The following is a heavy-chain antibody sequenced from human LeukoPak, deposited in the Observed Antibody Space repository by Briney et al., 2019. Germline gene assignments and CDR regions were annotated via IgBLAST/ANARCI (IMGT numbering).Heavy chain of an antibody. V-gene: IGHV1-3*04. D-gene: IGHD3-10*01. CDR1: GYTFTTNA. CDR2: INIGKGNT. Sequence: GASVKVSCKTSGYTFTTNAVHWLRQAPGQGLEWLGWINIGKGNTRYSQDFQGRLTFTTDTSTSTAYMELRSLRSDDTAVYYCARVVVPYYYGSGSRNWFDPWGQGTLVTVSS. J-gene: IGHJ5*02. CDR3: ARVVVPYYYGSGSRNWFDP.